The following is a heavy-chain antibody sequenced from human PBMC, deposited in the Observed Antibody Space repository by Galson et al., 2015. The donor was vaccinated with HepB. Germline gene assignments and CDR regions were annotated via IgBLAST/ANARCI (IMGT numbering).Heavy chain of an antibody. J-gene: IGHJ4*02. CDR1: GYTFINYG. CDR3: GRGGARALLKPDY. D-gene: IGHD1-14*01. V-gene: IGHV1-18*01. Sequence: SVKVSCKASGYTFINYGIHWVQQAPGQGLEWMGWISGYNGDTNYAQNLQGRVIMTTDTSTSTAYMEVRSLRSDDTAAYYCGRGGARALLKPDYWGQGTLVTVSS. CDR2: ISGYNGDT.